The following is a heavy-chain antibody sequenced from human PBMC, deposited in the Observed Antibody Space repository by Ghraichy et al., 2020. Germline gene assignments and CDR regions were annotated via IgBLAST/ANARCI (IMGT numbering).Heavy chain of an antibody. J-gene: IGHJ3*02. CDR1: GDSISRYY. CDR3: ARDRRISTAPNDAFDI. V-gene: IGHV4-59*01. CDR2: IYYTGST. D-gene: IGHD2/OR15-2a*01. Sequence: SETLSLTCTVSGDSISRYYWSWIRQPPGKGLEWLGYIYYTGSTNYDPSLKSRVTISIDTSKTQFSLKLSSVTPADTAMYYCARDRRISTAPNDAFDIWGQGTMVTVSS.